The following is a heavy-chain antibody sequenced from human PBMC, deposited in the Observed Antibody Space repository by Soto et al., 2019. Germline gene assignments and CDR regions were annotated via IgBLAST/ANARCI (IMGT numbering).Heavy chain of an antibody. CDR1: GGSFSGYY. V-gene: IGHV4-34*01. CDR3: ARGHSSPKLWRYLNWFDP. D-gene: IGHD2-21*01. J-gene: IGHJ5*02. CDR2: INHSGST. Sequence: QVQLQQWGAGLLKPSETLSLTCAVYGGSFSGYYWSWIRQPPGKGLEWIGEINHSGSTNYNPSLKSRVTISVDTSKNQFSLQLSSVPAADTAVYYCARGHSSPKLWRYLNWFDPWGQGTLVTVSS.